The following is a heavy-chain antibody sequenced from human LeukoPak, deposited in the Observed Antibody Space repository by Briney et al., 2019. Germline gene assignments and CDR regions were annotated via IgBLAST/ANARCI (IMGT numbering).Heavy chain of an antibody. CDR1: GYTFTSSD. CDR2: MNPNSGNT. Sequence: GASVKVSCKASGYTFTSSDINWVRQATGQGLEWMGWMNPNSGNTGYAQKFQGRVTITRNTSISTAYMELSSLRSEDTAVYYCARNLPYSSSWYYYYYYMDVWGKGTTVTVS. V-gene: IGHV1-8*03. D-gene: IGHD6-13*01. J-gene: IGHJ6*03. CDR3: ARNLPYSSSWYYYYYYMDV.